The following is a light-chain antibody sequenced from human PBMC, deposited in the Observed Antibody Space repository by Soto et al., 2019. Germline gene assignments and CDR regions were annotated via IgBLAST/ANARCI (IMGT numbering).Light chain of an antibody. CDR1: SSDIGAYDY. CDR2: EVN. V-gene: IGLV2-14*01. J-gene: IGLJ1*01. Sequence: QSALTQPASLSGSPGQSITISCTGTSSDIGAYDYVSWFQQHPGKAPKLMLSEVNNRPSGVSNRFSGSKSGKTAYLTISGLQVEDEPEYCCFSFKTTSTHVFGTGTKVTVL. CDR3: FSFKTTSTHV.